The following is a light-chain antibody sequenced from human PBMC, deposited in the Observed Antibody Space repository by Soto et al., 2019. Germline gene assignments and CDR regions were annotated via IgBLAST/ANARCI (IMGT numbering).Light chain of an antibody. J-gene: IGKJ1*01. CDR3: QQSYSTPRT. CDR2: DAS. CDR1: QGISSY. Sequence: DTQMTQSPSAMSASVGDRVTITCRASQGISSYLNWYQQKPGKAPKLLIYDASSLESGVPSRFSGSGSGTEFTLTISSLQPEDFATYYCQQSYSTPRTFGQGTKVDIK. V-gene: IGKV1-39*01.